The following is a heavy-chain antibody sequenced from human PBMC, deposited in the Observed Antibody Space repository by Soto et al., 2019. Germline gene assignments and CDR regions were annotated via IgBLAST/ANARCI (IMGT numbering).Heavy chain of an antibody. Sequence: ASVKVSCKASGYTFTSYGISWVRQAPGQGLEWMGWISAYNGNTNYTQKLQGRVTMTTDTSTSTAYMELRSLRSDDTAVYYCARDRYLPTSIAAAGIAVFYYYYGMDVWGQGTTVTVSS. CDR3: ARDRYLPTSIAAAGIAVFYYYYGMDV. J-gene: IGHJ6*02. CDR2: ISAYNGNT. CDR1: GYTFTSYG. D-gene: IGHD6-13*01. V-gene: IGHV1-18*01.